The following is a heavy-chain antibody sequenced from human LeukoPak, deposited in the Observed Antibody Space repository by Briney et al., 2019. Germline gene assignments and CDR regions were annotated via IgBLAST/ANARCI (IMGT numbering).Heavy chain of an antibody. CDR1: GFTFSSYS. V-gene: IGHV3-48*01. J-gene: IGHJ1*01. CDR2: ISSSSSTI. CDR3: ARDSTTGSSGWYGYFHH. Sequence: GGSLRLSCAASGFTFSSYSMSWVRQAPGKGLEWVSYISSSSSTIYYADSVKGRFTISRDNAKNSLYLQMNSLRAEDTALYYCARDSTTGSSGWYGYFHHWGQGTLVTVSS. D-gene: IGHD6-19*01.